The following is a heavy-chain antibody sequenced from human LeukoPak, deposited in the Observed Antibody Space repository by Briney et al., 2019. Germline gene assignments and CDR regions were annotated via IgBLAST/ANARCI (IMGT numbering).Heavy chain of an antibody. CDR1: GGSISSSSYY. CDR2: IYYSGST. Sequence: SETLSLTCTVSGGSISSSSYYWGWIRQPPGKRLEWIGSIYYSGSTYYNPSLKSRVTISVDTSKNQFSLKLSSVTAADTAVYYCARVGRIDPLFDYWGQGTLVTVSS. J-gene: IGHJ4*02. CDR3: ARVGRIDPLFDY. V-gene: IGHV4-39*07.